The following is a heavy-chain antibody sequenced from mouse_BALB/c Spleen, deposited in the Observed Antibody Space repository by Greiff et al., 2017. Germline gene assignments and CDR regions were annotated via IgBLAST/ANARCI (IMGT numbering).Heavy chain of an antibody. CDR1: GFAFSSYD. Sequence: EVQRVESGGGLVKPGGSLKLSCAASGFAFSSYDMSWVRQTPEKRLEWVAYISSGGGSTYYPDTVKGRFTISRDNAKNTLYLQMSSLKSEDTAMYYCASYALAWFAYWGQGTLVTVSA. CDR3: ASYALAWFAY. J-gene: IGHJ3*01. CDR2: ISSGGGST. V-gene: IGHV5-12-1*01. D-gene: IGHD6-5*01.